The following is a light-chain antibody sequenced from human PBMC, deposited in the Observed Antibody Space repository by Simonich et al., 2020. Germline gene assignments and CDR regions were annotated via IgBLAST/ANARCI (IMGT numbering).Light chain of an antibody. Sequence: QSALTQPASLSGSPGQSITISFTGTRSDVGCYNYVSLYPQHPGKAPKLMIYVVSKRPSGVSNRFSGSKSGNTASLTISGLQAEDEADYYCSSYTSSSTLVFGGGTKLTVL. CDR3: SSYTSSSTLV. J-gene: IGLJ2*01. V-gene: IGLV2-14*01. CDR2: VVS. CDR1: RSDVGCYNY.